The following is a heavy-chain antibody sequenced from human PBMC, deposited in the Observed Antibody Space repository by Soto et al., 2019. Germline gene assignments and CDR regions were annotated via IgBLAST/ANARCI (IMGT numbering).Heavy chain of an antibody. D-gene: IGHD3-3*02. CDR2: IVPTLRIK. V-gene: IGHV1-69*08. CDR3: ATDKYGAGRVGVHF. J-gene: IGHJ4*02. CDR1: GGTSTIYT. Sequence: QVQLVQSGAEVKKPGASLRVSCETSGGTSTIYTITWVRQAPGQGLQWMGRIVPTLRIKNYAQEFQGRLTRTADSSTSTAHIELTSLTSEDTAVYYCATDKYGAGRVGVHFWGQGTLVTVSS.